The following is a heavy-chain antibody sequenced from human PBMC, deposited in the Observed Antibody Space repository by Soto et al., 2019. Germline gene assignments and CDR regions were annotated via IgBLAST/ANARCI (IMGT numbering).Heavy chain of an antibody. J-gene: IGHJ4*02. CDR3: AHDLSKKLPGIAAAGTLGYFDY. CDR1: GFSLSTSGVG. V-gene: IGHV2-5*02. D-gene: IGHD6-13*01. CDR2: IYWDDDK. Sequence: SGPTLVNPTQTLTLTCTFSGFSLSTSGVGVGWIRQPPGKALEWLALIYWDDDKRYSPSLKSRLTITKDTSKNQVVLTMTNMDPVDTATYYCAHDLSKKLPGIAAAGTLGYFDYWGQGTLVTVSS.